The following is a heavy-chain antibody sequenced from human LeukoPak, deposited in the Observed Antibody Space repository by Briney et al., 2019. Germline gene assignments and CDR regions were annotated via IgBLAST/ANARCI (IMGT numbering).Heavy chain of an antibody. CDR2: VYATGGTT. J-gene: IGHJ4*02. V-gene: IGHV1-46*01. CDR3: ASEAPRSYYFDY. Sequence: ASVKVSCKASEDTFTYYHIHWVRQAPGQGVEWMGAVYATGGTTINTQNFQGRVTMTRDTSTGTVYMELSSLRFEDTAMYYCASEAPRSYYFDYWGQGILVTVSS. CDR1: EDTFTYYH.